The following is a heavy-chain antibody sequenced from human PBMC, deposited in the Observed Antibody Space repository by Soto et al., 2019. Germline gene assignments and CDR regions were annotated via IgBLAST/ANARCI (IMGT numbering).Heavy chain of an antibody. CDR1: GFNFKNYG. CDR2: VWNDGTNK. D-gene: IGHD3-10*01. CDR3: ARDPGRGEPPFDH. Sequence: QVQLVESGGGVVQPGVSLRLSCAASGFNFKNYGMHWVRQGPGKGLEWVAVVWNDGTNKYYGDSFQDRVTISRDNSKNTVYLQLNSLRVDDTAVYKCARDPGRGEPPFDHWGQGTLVTVSS. J-gene: IGHJ4*02. V-gene: IGHV3-33*01.